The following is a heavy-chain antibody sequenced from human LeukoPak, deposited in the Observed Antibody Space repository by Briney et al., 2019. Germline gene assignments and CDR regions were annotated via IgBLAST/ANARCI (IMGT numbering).Heavy chain of an antibody. D-gene: IGHD3-10*01. CDR2: ISAYNGST. Sequence: ASVKVSCKASGYTFTSYGISWVRQAPGQGLEWMGWISAYNGSTNYAQKLQGRVTMTTDTSTSTAYMELRSLRSDDTAVYYCARDGVTMVRGVIINQIYYYYGMDVWGKGTAVTVSS. J-gene: IGHJ6*04. CDR3: ARDGVTMVRGVIINQIYYYYGMDV. CDR1: GYTFTSYG. V-gene: IGHV1-18*04.